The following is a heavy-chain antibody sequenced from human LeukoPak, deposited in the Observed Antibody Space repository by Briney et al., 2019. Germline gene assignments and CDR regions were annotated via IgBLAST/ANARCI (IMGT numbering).Heavy chain of an antibody. Sequence: SETLSLTCAVYGGSFSGYYWSWIRQPPGKGLEWIGEINHSGSTNYNPSLKSRVTISVDTSKNQFSLKLSSVTAADTAVYYCARASGSGWPPPGFDYWGQGTLVTVSS. CDR3: ARASGSGWPPPGFDY. V-gene: IGHV4-34*01. J-gene: IGHJ4*02. D-gene: IGHD6-19*01. CDR1: GGSFSGYY. CDR2: INHSGST.